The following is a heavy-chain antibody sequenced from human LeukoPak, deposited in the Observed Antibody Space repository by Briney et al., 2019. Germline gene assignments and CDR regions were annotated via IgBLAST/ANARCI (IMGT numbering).Heavy chain of an antibody. CDR1: GGSISSYY. Sequence: SETLSLTCTVSGGSISSYYWSWIRQPPGKGLEWIGYIYYSGSTNYNPSLKSRVTISVDTSKNQFSLKLSSVTAADTAVYYCARGSSTGYYNFDYWGQGTLVTVSS. CDR3: ARGSSTGYYNFDY. D-gene: IGHD3-9*01. J-gene: IGHJ4*02. CDR2: IYYSGST. V-gene: IGHV4-59*01.